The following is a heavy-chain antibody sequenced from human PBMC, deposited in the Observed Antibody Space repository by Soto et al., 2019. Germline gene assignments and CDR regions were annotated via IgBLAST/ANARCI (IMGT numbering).Heavy chain of an antibody. D-gene: IGHD6-13*01. Sequence: ASVKVSCKTSGNPFMGHYIHWLRQAPGQGFEWLGYISNSGDAKFSQNFQGRVSMTRDTSITTAYMELRGLQSGDTAVYYCAAGGSWYAFWGQGTLVTVSS. V-gene: IGHV1-2*02. CDR1: GNPFMGHY. CDR3: AAGGSWYAF. CDR2: YISNSGDA. J-gene: IGHJ4*02.